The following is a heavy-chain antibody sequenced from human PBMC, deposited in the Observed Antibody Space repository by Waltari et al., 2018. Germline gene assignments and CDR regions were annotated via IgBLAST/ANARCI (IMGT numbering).Heavy chain of an antibody. Sequence: QVPLVQSGAEVKKPGASVQVSCKVSGYTLNELSMHWVRQAPVKRREWMGGCDPEDGETIYAQKFRGRVTMTEDTSTDTAYMELSSLRSEDTAVYYCATDRPYYYDSSGYYELDYWGQGTLVTVSS. CDR2: CDPEDGET. D-gene: IGHD3-22*01. CDR1: GYTLNELS. V-gene: IGHV1-24*01. CDR3: ATDRPYYYDSSGYYELDY. J-gene: IGHJ4*02.